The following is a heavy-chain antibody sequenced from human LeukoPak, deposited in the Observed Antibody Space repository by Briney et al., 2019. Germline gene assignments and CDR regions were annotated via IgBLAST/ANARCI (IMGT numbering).Heavy chain of an antibody. J-gene: IGHJ5*02. D-gene: IGHD6-19*01. Sequence: ASVKVSCKASGYTFTSYDINWVRQATGQGLEWMGWMNPNSGNTSYAQKFQGRVTMTRNTSISTAYMELSSLRSEDTAVYYCARAITNPSIAVAGTSKKLNWFDPWGQGTLVTVSS. CDR3: ARAITNPSIAVAGTSKKLNWFDP. V-gene: IGHV1-8*01. CDR1: GYTFTSYD. CDR2: MNPNSGNT.